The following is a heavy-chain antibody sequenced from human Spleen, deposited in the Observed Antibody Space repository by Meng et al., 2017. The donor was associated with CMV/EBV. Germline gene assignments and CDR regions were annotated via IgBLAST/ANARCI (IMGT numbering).Heavy chain of an antibody. J-gene: IGHJ4*02. CDR1: GYTFGDQW. CDR3: GRHNSATYWGFDS. Sequence: GESLKISCKASGYTFGDQWIGWVRQMPGKGLEWVGIIYPGDAETRYSPSFQGHVSISADRSTSTAYLHWTGLKASDTATYYCGRHNSATYWGFDSWGQGTLVTVSS. D-gene: IGHD1-26*01. CDR2: IYPGDAET. V-gene: IGHV5-51*01.